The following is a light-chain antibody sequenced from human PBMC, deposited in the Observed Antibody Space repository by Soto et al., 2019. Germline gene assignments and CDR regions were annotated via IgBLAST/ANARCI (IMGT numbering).Light chain of an antibody. CDR2: DVS. V-gene: IGLV2-14*03. CDR1: SIDVGVNKY. CDR3: SAFTGTTYV. J-gene: IGLJ1*01. Sequence: QSALTQPASVSGSPGQSITISCTGTSIDVGVNKYVSWYQHYPGKAPKLMICDVSNRPSGVSNRFSGSKSGNTASLTISGLQAEDEADYYCSAFTGTTYVFGTGTKVTVL.